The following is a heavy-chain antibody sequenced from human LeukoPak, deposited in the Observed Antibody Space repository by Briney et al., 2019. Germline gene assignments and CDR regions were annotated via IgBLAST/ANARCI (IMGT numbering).Heavy chain of an antibody. Sequence: GGSLRLSCAASGFTFRSYAMHWVRQAPGKGLGWVEVISYDGSNKYYADSVKGRFTISRDNSKNTLYLQMSSLRAEDTAVYYCARVLLWFGEPSDFDYWGQGTLVTVSS. CDR1: GFTFRSYA. CDR3: ARVLLWFGEPSDFDY. CDR2: ISYDGSNK. D-gene: IGHD3-10*01. V-gene: IGHV3-30*04. J-gene: IGHJ4*02.